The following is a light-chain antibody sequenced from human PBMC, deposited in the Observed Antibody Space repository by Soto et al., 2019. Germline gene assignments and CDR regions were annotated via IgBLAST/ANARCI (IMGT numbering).Light chain of an antibody. V-gene: IGKV3D-20*02. CDR1: QSVNSNY. Sequence: MVRAPSPAILYVSPGESATLSCRASQSVNSNYLAWYQQHPGQPPRLLIYGISTRATGIPARFSGSGSGTEFTRTVIWALLENFATDYCQPSYNLRWRVGEGTRLEIK. CDR3: QPSYNLRWR. CDR2: GIS. J-gene: IGKJ5*01.